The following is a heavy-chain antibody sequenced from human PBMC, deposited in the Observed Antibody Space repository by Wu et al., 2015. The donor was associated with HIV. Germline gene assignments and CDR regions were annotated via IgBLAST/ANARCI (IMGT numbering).Heavy chain of an antibody. V-gene: IGHV1-8*01. J-gene: IGHJ4*02. D-gene: IGHD3-10*01. CDR2: MNPNSGNT. Sequence: QVQLVQSGAEVKKPGASVKVSCKASGYTFTSYDINWVRQATGQGLEWMGWMNPNSGNTGYAQKFQGRVTMTRNTSISTAYMELSSLRSEDTAVYYCARGRHSVDFWKAPEFGFDYWGQGTLVTVSS. CDR3: ARGRHSVDFWKAPEFGFDY. CDR1: GYTFTSYD.